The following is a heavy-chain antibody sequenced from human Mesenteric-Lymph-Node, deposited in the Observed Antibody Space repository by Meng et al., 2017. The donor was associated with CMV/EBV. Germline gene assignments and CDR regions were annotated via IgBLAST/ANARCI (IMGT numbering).Heavy chain of an antibody. Sequence: GGSLRLSCAASGFTFSSYAMHWVRQAPGKGLEWVAVISYDGSNKYYADSVKGRFTISRDNAKNSLYLQMNSLRAEDTAVYYCARGKEEDYYYYGMDVWGQGTTVTVSS. CDR1: GFTFSSYA. CDR2: ISYDGSNK. CDR3: ARGKEEDYYYYGMDV. V-gene: IGHV3-30*04. J-gene: IGHJ6*02.